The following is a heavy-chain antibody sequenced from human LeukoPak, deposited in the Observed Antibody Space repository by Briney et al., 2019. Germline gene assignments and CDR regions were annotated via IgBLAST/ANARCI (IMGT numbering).Heavy chain of an antibody. D-gene: IGHD4-17*01. CDR3: AKVYRAHGDYHAFDV. V-gene: IGHV3-23*01. CDR1: RFSFSSYS. Sequence: PGGCLRLSCAASRFSFSSYSMSWVRQAPGKGREWVSSISGSGSSTYYADSVKDRFTISRDNSKNTLYLQMNSLRAEDTAVYYCAKVYRAHGDYHAFDVWGQGTMVTVSS. CDR2: ISGSGSST. J-gene: IGHJ3*01.